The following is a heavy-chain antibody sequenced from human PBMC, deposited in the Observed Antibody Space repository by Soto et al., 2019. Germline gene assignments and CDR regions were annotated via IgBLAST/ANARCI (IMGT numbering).Heavy chain of an antibody. CDR2: IWYDGSNK. D-gene: IGHD5-18*01. CDR1: GFTFSSYG. Sequence: GGSLRLSCAASGFTFSSYGMHWVRQAPGKGLEWVAVIWYDGSNKYYADSVKGRFTISRDNSKNTLYLQMNSLRAEDTAVYYCARSIGYSYGHDAYYYYGMDVWGQGTTVTVSS. V-gene: IGHV3-33*01. J-gene: IGHJ6*02. CDR3: ARSIGYSYGHDAYYYYGMDV.